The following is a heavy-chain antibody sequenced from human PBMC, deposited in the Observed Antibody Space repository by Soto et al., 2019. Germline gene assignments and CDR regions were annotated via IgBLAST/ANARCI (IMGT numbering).Heavy chain of an antibody. CDR1: GSIFSSYG. J-gene: IGHJ3*02. CDR3: ARGSIDHAFDI. CDR2: TSYDGRNT. Sequence: PGGSLRLSCAASGSIFSSYGMHWVRQAPGKGLEWVAVTSYDGRNTNYADSVMGRFTVSRDNAKNTLFLQMNSLRIDDTAMYYCARGSIDHAFDIWGQGTMVTVSS. D-gene: IGHD3-9*01. V-gene: IGHV3-30*03.